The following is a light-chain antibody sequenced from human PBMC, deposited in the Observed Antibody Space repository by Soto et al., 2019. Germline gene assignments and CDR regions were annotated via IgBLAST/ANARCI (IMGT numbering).Light chain of an antibody. V-gene: IGLV2-11*01. J-gene: IGLJ1*01. CDR2: DVS. CDR3: RSSAGSYSYG. Sequence: QSVLTQPRSVSGSPGQSVTISCTGTSSDVGGYNYVSWYQEQPGKAPQLMLYDVSKRPSGVPDRFSGSKAGNPASLTISGLLAEDWADYFCRSSAGSYSYGFRSGTKVTVL. CDR1: SSDVGGYNY.